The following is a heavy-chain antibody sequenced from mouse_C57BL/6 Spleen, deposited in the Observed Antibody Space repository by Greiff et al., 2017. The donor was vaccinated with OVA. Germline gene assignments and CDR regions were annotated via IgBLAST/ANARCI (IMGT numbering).Heavy chain of an antibody. J-gene: IGHJ2*01. CDR3: AIGAYYSNYPDY. CDR1: GFNIKNTY. CDR2: IDPANGNT. V-gene: IGHV14-3*01. Sequence: VQLQQSVAELVRPGASVKLSCTASGFNIKNTYMHWVKQRPEQGLEWIGRIDPANGNTKYAPKFPGKATITADNSSNTAYLQLSILTSEDTAIDYCAIGAYYSNYPDYWGKGTTLTVSS. D-gene: IGHD2-5*01.